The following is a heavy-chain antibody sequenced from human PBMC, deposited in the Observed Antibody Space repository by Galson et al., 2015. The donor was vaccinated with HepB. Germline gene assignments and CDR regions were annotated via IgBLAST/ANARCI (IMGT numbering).Heavy chain of an antibody. CDR1: GFTFSSYS. CDR3: ARSYYDTSGYYYGPKDDY. Sequence: SLRLSCAASGFTFSSYSMKWVRQAPGKGLEWVSYISSSSSTIYYADSVKGRFTISRDNAKNSLYLQMNSLRDEDTAVYYCARSYYDTSGYYYGPKDDYWGQGTLVTVSS. D-gene: IGHD3-22*01. V-gene: IGHV3-48*02. J-gene: IGHJ4*02. CDR2: ISSSSSTI.